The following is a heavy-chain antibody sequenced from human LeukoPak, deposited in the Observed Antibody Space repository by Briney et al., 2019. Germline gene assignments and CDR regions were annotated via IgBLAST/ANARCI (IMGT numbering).Heavy chain of an antibody. J-gene: IGHJ2*01. CDR3: AKGQNYDFWSGYPTRYWYFDL. CDR2: ISSSSSYI. CDR1: GFTFSSYS. V-gene: IGHV3-21*01. D-gene: IGHD3-3*01. Sequence: GGSLRLSCAASGFTFSSYSMNWVRQAPGKGLEWVSSISSSSSYIYYADSVKGRFTISRDNAKNSLYLQMNSLRAEDTAVYYCAKGQNYDFWSGYPTRYWYFDLWGRGTLVTVSS.